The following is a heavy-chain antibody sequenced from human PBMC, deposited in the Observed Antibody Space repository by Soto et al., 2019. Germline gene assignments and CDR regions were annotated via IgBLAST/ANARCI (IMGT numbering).Heavy chain of an antibody. CDR1: GFTFSSYA. Sequence: GGSLRLSCAASGFTFSSYAMSWVRQAPGKGLEWVSAISGSGGSTYYADSVKGRFTISRDNSKNTRYQQMNSLSAEDMAVYYCAKDVDSSGYYPYSYYYYYGMDVWGQGTTVTVSS. J-gene: IGHJ6*02. V-gene: IGHV3-23*01. CDR2: ISGSGGST. CDR3: AKDVDSSGYYPYSYYYYYGMDV. D-gene: IGHD3-22*01.